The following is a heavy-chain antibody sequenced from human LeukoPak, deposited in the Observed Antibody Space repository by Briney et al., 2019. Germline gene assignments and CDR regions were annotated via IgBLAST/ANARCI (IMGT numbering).Heavy chain of an antibody. V-gene: IGHV3-23*01. CDR2: ISGSGGST. Sequence: PGGSLRLSCAASGFTFSSYAMSWVRQAPGKGLEWVSAISGSGGSTYYADSVKGRFTISRDNSKNTLYLQMNSLRAEDTAVYYCARVLVRGVPTPYFDYWGQGTLVTVSS. CDR1: GFTFSSYA. CDR3: ARVLVRGVPTPYFDY. D-gene: IGHD3-10*01. J-gene: IGHJ4*02.